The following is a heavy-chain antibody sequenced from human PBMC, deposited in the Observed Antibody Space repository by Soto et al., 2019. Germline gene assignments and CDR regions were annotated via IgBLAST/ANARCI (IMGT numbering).Heavy chain of an antibody. V-gene: IGHV3-30*18. Sequence: QVRLVESGGGVVQPGRSLRLSCAASGFIFPNFGLHWVRQAPGKGLQWVGVVSSDGSRKYYAASVRGRLNISRDNPKNTLYLHLDRLSADATAVYYCAKSWNLDFSATWSAPDYWGQGPLVTVSS. J-gene: IGHJ4*02. D-gene: IGHD1-1*01. CDR2: VSSDGSRK. CDR3: AKSWNLDFSATWSAPDY. CDR1: GFIFPNFG.